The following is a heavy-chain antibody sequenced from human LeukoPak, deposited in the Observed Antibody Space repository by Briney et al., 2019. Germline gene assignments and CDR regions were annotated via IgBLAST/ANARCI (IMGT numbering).Heavy chain of an antibody. CDR1: GYSISSGYY. J-gene: IGHJ6*03. Sequence: SETLSHTCAVSGYSISSGYYWGWIRQPPGKGLEWIGNIYHSGSTFYNPSLKTRVTISVDTSKNQFSLKLNSVTAADTAVYYCARNYGSGRDYYYYMDVWGKGTTVTVSS. CDR2: IYHSGST. CDR3: ARNYGSGRDYYYYMDV. D-gene: IGHD3-10*01. V-gene: IGHV4-38-2*01.